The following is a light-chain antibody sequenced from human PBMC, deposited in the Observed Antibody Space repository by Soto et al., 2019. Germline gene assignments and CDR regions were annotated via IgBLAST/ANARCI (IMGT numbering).Light chain of an antibody. Sequence: DIQMTQSPSTLSGSVGDRVIITCRASQDISNYIAWFQQKPGEAPKLLIYDASALPRGVPSRFSGSGSGTKFTLTIASLQPDDFATYYCQQYETFSGTFGPGTKVDNK. CDR3: QQYETFSGT. J-gene: IGKJ1*01. V-gene: IGKV1-5*01. CDR1: QDISNY. CDR2: DAS.